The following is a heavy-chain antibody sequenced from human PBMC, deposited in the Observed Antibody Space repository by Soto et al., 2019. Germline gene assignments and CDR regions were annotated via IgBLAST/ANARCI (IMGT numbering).Heavy chain of an antibody. J-gene: IGHJ6*03. V-gene: IGHV4-34*01. CDR2: INHSGST. CDR3: ARPATRYCSSTSCKNYYMDV. D-gene: IGHD2-2*01. Sequence: SETLSLTCAVYGVSFSGYYWSWIRQPPGKGLEWIGEINHSGSTNYNPSLKSRVTISVDTSKNQFSLKLSSVTAADTAVYYCARPATRYCSSTSCKNYYMDVWGKGTTVTVSS. CDR1: GVSFSGYY.